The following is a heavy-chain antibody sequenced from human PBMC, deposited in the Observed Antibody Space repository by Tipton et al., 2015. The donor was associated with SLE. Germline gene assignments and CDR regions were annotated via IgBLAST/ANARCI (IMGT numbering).Heavy chain of an antibody. V-gene: IGHV4-59*01. Sequence: TLSLTCTVSGGSISNSFGSWSRRPPGKGLEWVGYISYSETTNYNPSLKSRVTISVDTSKNQFSLKLRSVTAADTAVYYCAGAWQGYCSGGTCYVLDYWGQGTLVTVSS. CDR1: GGSISNSF. CDR3: AGAWQGYCSGGTCYVLDY. D-gene: IGHD2-15*01. CDR2: ISYSETT. J-gene: IGHJ4*02.